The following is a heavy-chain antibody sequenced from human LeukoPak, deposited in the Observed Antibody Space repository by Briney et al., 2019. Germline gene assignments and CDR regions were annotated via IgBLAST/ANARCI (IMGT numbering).Heavy chain of an antibody. Sequence: ASVKVSCKASGYTFTSYGISWVRQAPGQGLEWMGWIRAYNGNTNYAQKLRGRVTMTTDTSTSTAYMELRSLRSDDTAVYYCARVLLWFGELHPFDYWGQGTLVTVSS. CDR2: IRAYNGNT. CDR1: GYTFTSYG. V-gene: IGHV1-18*01. J-gene: IGHJ4*02. CDR3: ARVLLWFGELHPFDY. D-gene: IGHD3-10*01.